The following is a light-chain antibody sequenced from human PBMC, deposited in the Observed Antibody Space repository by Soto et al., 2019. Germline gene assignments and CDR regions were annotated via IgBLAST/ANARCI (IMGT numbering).Light chain of an antibody. Sequence: QSVLTQPASVSGSPGQSITISCTGTSSDVGGYPYVSWYQQHPGKAPKLMIYDVSYRPSGVSNRFSGSKSGNTASLTISGLHAEDEADYYCSSYTSSSTVVFGGGTKLTVL. CDR1: SSDVGGYPY. J-gene: IGLJ3*02. CDR2: DVS. V-gene: IGLV2-14*01. CDR3: SSYTSSSTVV.